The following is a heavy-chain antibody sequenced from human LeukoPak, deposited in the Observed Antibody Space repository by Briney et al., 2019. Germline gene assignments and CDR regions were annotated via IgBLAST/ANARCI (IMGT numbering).Heavy chain of an antibody. V-gene: IGHV6-1*01. CDR1: GDSVSSNSAA. CDR2: TYYRSKWYN. D-gene: IGHD6-13*01. Sequence: SQTLSLTCAISGDSVSSNSAAWNWISQSPSRGLEWLGRTYYRSKWYNDYAVSVKSRITINPDTSKNQFSLQLNSVTPEDTAVYYCAREGGIAAGGGFDYWGQGTLVTVSS. J-gene: IGHJ4*02. CDR3: AREGGIAAGGGFDY.